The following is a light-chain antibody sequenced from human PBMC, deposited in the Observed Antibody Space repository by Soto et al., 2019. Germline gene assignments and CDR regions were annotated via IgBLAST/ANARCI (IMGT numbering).Light chain of an antibody. CDR3: SSYTRSNTPVV. V-gene: IGLV2-14*03. CDR1: SSDVGGYNY. CDR2: DVS. J-gene: IGLJ2*01. Sequence: QSALTQPASVSGSPGQSIAISCTGTSSDVGGYNYVSWYQQHPGKAPKLLIYDVSNRPSGISDRFSGSKSGNTASLTISGLPAEDEADYHCSSYTRSNTPVVFGGGTKVTVL.